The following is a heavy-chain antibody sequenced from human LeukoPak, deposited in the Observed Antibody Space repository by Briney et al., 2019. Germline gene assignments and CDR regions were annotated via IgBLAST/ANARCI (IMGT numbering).Heavy chain of an antibody. D-gene: IGHD3-22*01. CDR2: IYYSGST. CDR3: ARLPLDDSSGYDAFDI. V-gene: IGHV4-59*08. J-gene: IGHJ3*02. Sequence: PSETLSLTCTVSDGSISSYYWSWIRQPPGKGLEWIGYIYYSGSTNYNPSLKSRVTISVDTSKNQFSLKLSSVTAADTAVYYCARLPLDDSSGYDAFDIWGQGTMVTVSS. CDR1: DGSISSYY.